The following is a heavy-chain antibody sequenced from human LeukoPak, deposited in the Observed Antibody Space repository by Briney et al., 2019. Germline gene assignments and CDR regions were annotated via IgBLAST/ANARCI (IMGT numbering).Heavy chain of an antibody. CDR2: IRSRTYGATT. J-gene: IGHJ4*02. Sequence: GGSLRLSCTASGFTFGDYAMSWVRQAPGKGLEWVGFIRSRTYGATTEYAASVKGRFIISRDDSKSIAYLQMNSLKTEDSAVYYCARSMVTFDNWGQGTLVTVSS. V-gene: IGHV3-49*04. CDR3: ARSMVTFDN. CDR1: GFTFGDYA. D-gene: IGHD5-18*01.